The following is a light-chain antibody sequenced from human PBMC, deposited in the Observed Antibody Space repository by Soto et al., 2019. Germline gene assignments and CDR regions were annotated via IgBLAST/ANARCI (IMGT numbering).Light chain of an antibody. Sequence: QAVVTQPPSASASLGASVKLTCTLSSGHNSYAIAWHQQQPEKGPRYLMKLNSGGSHSKGDGIPDRFSGSSSGAERYLTISSLQSEDEADYYCQTWSTDIRVFGGGTKLPS. CDR2: LNSGGSH. CDR1: SGHNSYA. CDR3: QTWSTDIRV. J-gene: IGLJ3*02. V-gene: IGLV4-69*01.